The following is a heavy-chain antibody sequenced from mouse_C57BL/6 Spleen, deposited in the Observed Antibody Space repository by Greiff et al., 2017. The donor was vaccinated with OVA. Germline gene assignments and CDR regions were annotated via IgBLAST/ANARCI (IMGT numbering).Heavy chain of an antibody. CDR1: GYTFTDYY. J-gene: IGHJ4*01. V-gene: IGHV1-26*01. Sequence: EVQLQQSGPELVKPGASVKISCKASGYTFTDYYMNWVKQSHGKSLEWIGDINPNNGGTSYNQKFKGKATLTVDKSSSTAYIELRSLTSEDSAVYYCARGDDSYYAMDYWGQGTSVTVSS. CDR2: INPNNGGT. CDR3: ARGDDSYYAMDY. D-gene: IGHD2-4*01.